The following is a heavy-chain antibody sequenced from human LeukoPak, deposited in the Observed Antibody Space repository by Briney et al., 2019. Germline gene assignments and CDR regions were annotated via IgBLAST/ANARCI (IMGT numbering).Heavy chain of an antibody. V-gene: IGHV1-18*01. Sequence: ASVKVSCKASGYTFTTYGISWVRQAPGQGLEWMGWINPNSGGTNYAQKFQGRVTITRDTSASTAYMELSSLRSEDTAVYYCARDEYYGRPNWFDPWGQGTLVTVSS. D-gene: IGHD3-10*01. J-gene: IGHJ5*02. CDR2: INPNSGGT. CDR1: GYTFTTYG. CDR3: ARDEYYGRPNWFDP.